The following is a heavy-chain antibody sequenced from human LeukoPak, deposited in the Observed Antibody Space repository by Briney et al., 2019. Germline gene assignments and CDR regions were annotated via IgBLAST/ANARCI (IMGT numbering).Heavy chain of an antibody. CDR2: IKQDGSEK. V-gene: IGHV3-7*01. D-gene: IGHD2-2*01. CDR1: GFTFSSYW. J-gene: IGHJ4*02. CDR3: TKDRPEAYFDY. Sequence: GGSLRLSCAASGFTFSSYWMNWVRQAPGKGLEWVANIKQDGSEKYYVDSVKGRFTISRDNAKNSLYLQMNSLRAEDTAVYYCTKDRPEAYFDYWGQGTPVTVSS.